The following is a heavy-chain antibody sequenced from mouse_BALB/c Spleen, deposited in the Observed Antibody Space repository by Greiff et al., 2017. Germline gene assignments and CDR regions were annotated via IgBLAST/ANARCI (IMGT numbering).Heavy chain of an antibody. CDR2: IWAGGST. V-gene: IGHV2-9*02. CDR1: GFSLTSYG. D-gene: IGHD1-1*01. Sequence: QVQLKQSGPGLVAPSQSLSITCTVSGFSLTSYGVHWVRQPPGKGLEWLGVIWAGGSTNYNSALMSRLSISKDNSKSQVFLKMNSLQTDDTAMYYCARDLNYYGSSWAMDYWGQGTSVTVSS. CDR3: ARDLNYYGSSWAMDY. J-gene: IGHJ4*01.